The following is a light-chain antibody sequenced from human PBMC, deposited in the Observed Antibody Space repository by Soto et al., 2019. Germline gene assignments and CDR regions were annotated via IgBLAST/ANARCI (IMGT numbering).Light chain of an antibody. CDR1: QSVSSSY. V-gene: IGKV3-20*01. CDR3: QQYGSSPLT. J-gene: IGKJ4*01. CDR2: DAS. Sequence: EIELTQSPGTLSLSPGERATLSCRASQSVSSSYLAWYQQKPGQAPRLLIYDASSRATGIPDRFSGSGSGTDFTLTISRLEPEDLAVYYCQQYGSSPLTFG.